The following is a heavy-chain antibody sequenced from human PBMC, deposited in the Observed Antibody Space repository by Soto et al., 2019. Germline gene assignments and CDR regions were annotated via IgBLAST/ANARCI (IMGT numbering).Heavy chain of an antibody. CDR2: INPSVGST. J-gene: IGHJ4*02. V-gene: IGHV1-46*01. Sequence: ASVKFSCKASGYTFTGYYMHCVRQAPGQGLEWMGIINPSVGSTSYAQKFQGRVTMTRDTSTSTVYMELSSLRSDDTAGYYCARVGLSIAARRGFDYWGQGTLVTVSS. CDR3: ARVGLSIAARRGFDY. CDR1: GYTFTGYY. D-gene: IGHD6-6*01.